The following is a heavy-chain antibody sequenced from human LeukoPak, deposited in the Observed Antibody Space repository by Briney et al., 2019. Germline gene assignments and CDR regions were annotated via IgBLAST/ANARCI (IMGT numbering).Heavy chain of an antibody. CDR3: ARDRGELRY. J-gene: IGHJ4*02. D-gene: IGHD1-26*01. CDR1: GYTFTSYV. CDR2: INTNTVNP. Sequence: ASVKVSCKASGYTFTSYVINWVRQSPGQGLEWMGWINTNTVNPTYAQGFTGRFVFSLDTSVSTAYLQISNIKAEDTAVDYCARDRGELRYWGQGTLVTVSS. V-gene: IGHV7-4-1*02.